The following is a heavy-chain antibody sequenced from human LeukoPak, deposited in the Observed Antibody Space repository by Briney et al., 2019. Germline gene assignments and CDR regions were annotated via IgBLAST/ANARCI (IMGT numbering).Heavy chain of an antibody. CDR3: ARDGSMDTAMAYDY. Sequence: ASVKVSCKASGYTFTSYNMHWVRQAPGQGLEWMGIINPSDGTTNYAQTFQGRVTMTRDTSTSTVYMELSSLRSEDTAVYYCARDGSMDTAMAYDYWGQGTLVTVSS. J-gene: IGHJ4*02. CDR2: INPSDGTT. V-gene: IGHV1-46*01. D-gene: IGHD5-18*01. CDR1: GYTFTSYN.